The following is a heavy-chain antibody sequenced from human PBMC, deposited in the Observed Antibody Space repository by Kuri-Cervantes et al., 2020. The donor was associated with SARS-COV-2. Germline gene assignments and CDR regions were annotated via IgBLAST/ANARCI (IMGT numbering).Heavy chain of an antibody. V-gene: IGHV4-39*07. CDR1: GGSISSSSYY. D-gene: IGHD6-6*01. CDR3: ARSMEYSSSSAHFDY. Sequence: SETLSLTCTVSGGSISSSSYYWGWIRQPPGKGLEWIGSIYYSGSTYYNPSLKSRVTISVDTSKNQLSLKLSSVTAADTAVYYCARSMEYSSSSAHFDYWGQGTLVTVSS. J-gene: IGHJ4*02. CDR2: IYYSGST.